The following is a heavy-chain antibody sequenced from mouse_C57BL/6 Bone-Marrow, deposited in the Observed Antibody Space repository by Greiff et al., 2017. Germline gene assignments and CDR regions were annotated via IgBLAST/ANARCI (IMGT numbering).Heavy chain of an antibody. CDR1: GYTFTSYW. Sequence: VPLQQPGAELVMPGASVKLSCKASGYTFTSYWMRWVKQSPGQGLEWIGEIDPSDSYTNYNQTFKGKSTLTVYKSSSTAYMQLSSLTSEDSAVYYCARERLSGYCDVWGTGTTVTVSS. V-gene: IGHV1-69*01. D-gene: IGHD2-2*01. CDR3: ARERLSGYCDV. CDR2: IDPSDSYT. J-gene: IGHJ1*03.